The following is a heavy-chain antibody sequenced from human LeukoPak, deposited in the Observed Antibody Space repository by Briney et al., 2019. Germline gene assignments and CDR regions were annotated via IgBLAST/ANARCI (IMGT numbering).Heavy chain of an antibody. V-gene: IGHV3-30*02. Sequence: PGGSLRLSCAASGFTFSTYWMSWVRQAPGKGLEWVAFIRYDGSNKYYADSVRGRFTISRDNSKNTLYLQMNSLRAEDTAVYYCAKDGTYYDFWSGYFHPNFYFDYWGQGTLVTVSS. D-gene: IGHD3-3*01. CDR1: GFTFSTYW. CDR2: IRYDGSNK. CDR3: AKDGTYYDFWSGYFHPNFYFDY. J-gene: IGHJ4*02.